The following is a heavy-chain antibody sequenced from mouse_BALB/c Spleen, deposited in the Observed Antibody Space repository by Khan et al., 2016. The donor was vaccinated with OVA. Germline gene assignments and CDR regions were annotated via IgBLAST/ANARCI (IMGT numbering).Heavy chain of an antibody. J-gene: IGHJ2*01. V-gene: IGHV3-2*02. CDR2: ISYSGNT. D-gene: IGHD1-1*01. Sequence: EVKLLESGPGLVKPSQSLSLTCTVTGYSITTDYAWNWIRQFPGSKLEWMGHISYSGNTKYNPSLKSRISITRDTSKNQFFLQLKSVTTEDTARYYCATIYGDDFDYWGQGTTLTVSS. CDR1: GYSITTDYA. CDR3: ATIYGDDFDY.